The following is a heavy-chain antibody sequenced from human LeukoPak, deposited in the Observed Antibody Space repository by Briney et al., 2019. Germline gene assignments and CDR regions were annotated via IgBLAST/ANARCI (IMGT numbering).Heavy chain of an antibody. CDR2: INQHGTEK. D-gene: IGHD2-15*01. CDR3: ARAPYCSGGGCYAPGFYYFDS. J-gene: IGHJ4*02. Sequence: GGSLRLFCAASGFTFSDHWMSWVRQAPGKGLEWVANINQHGTEKYYVDSVKGRFTISRDNAKNSLYLQMNSLRADDTAVYYCARAPYCSGGGCYAPGFYYFDSWGQGTLVTVSS. V-gene: IGHV3-7*03. CDR1: GFTFSDHW.